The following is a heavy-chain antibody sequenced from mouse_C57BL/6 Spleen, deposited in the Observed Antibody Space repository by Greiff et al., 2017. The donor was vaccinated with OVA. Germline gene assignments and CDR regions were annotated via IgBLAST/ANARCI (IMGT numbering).Heavy chain of an antibody. CDR3: ARGGVVVHYYAMDY. J-gene: IGHJ4*01. V-gene: IGHV5-4*01. D-gene: IGHD1-1*01. CDR1: GFTFSSYA. Sequence: DVQLVESGGGLVKPGGSLKLSCAASGFTFSSYAMSWVRQTPEKRLEWVATISDGGSYTYYPDNVKGRFTISRDNAKNNLYLQMSHLKSEDTAMYYCARGGVVVHYYAMDYWGQGTSVTVSS. CDR2: ISDGGSYT.